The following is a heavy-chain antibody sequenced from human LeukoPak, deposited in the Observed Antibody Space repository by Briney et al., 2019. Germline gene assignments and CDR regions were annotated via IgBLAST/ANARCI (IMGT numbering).Heavy chain of an antibody. V-gene: IGHV1-69*04. D-gene: IGHD6-19*01. CDR1: GGTFSSYA. Sequence: SVKVSCKASGGTFSSYAISWVRQAPGQGLEWMGRIIPILGIANYAQKFQGRVTITADKSTSTAYMELSSLRSEDTAVYYCARANFNSSGWDFDYWGQGTLVTVSS. CDR2: IIPILGIA. J-gene: IGHJ4*02. CDR3: ARANFNSSGWDFDY.